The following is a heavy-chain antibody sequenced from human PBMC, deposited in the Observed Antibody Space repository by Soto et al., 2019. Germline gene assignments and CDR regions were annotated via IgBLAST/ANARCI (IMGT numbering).Heavy chain of an antibody. CDR1: GFTFSSYS. J-gene: IGHJ2*01. D-gene: IGHD2-21*02. V-gene: IGHV3-21*01. CDR2: ISSSSSYI. CDR3: ARRSVVTAPGWYFDL. Sequence: EVQLVESGGGLVKPGGSLRLSCAASGFTFSSYSMNWVRQAPGKGLEWVSSISSSSSYIYYADSVKGRFTISRDNAKNSLYLQMNSLRAEDTAVYYCARRSVVTAPGWYFDLWGRGTLVTVSS.